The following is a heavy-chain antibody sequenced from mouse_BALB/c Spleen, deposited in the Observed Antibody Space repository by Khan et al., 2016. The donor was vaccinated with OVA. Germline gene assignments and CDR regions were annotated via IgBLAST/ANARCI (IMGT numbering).Heavy chain of an antibody. V-gene: IGHV1-77*01. CDR1: GYTFTDYD. Sequence: QVQLQQPGPELVKPGASVKMSCKASGYTFTDYDIRWVKQRTGQGLEWIGEIYPGSGSTFYTEKFKGKATLTADKSSNTAYMQLSSLTSEDSADYFCAKIFYGNSYAMDYWGQGTAVTVSS. CDR2: IYPGSGST. CDR3: AKIFYGNSYAMDY. D-gene: IGHD2-1*01. J-gene: IGHJ4*01.